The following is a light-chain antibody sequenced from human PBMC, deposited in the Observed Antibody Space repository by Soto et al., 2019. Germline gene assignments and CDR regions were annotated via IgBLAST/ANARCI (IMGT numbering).Light chain of an antibody. J-gene: IGKJ1*01. V-gene: IGKV1-5*03. Sequence: DIQMTQSPSTLSASVGDRVTITCRASQSISSWLAWYQQKPGKAPKLLIYKASSLESGDPSRFSARGSGTEFTLTISSLQPEDFATSYCQQYNSSPWTCGQGTKVEI. CDR2: KAS. CDR3: QQYNSSPWT. CDR1: QSISSW.